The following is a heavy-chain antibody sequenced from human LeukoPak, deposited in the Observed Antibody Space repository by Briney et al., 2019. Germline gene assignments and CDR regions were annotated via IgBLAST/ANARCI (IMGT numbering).Heavy chain of an antibody. Sequence: KPSETLSLTCTVSGGSISSYYWSWIRQPPGKGLEWIGYIYYSGSTNYNPSLKSRVTISADTSKNQFSLKLNSVTAADTAVYYCARVVYSGYDFRGAMDVWGKGTTVTVSS. J-gene: IGHJ6*03. V-gene: IGHV4-59*08. CDR1: GGSISSYY. D-gene: IGHD5-12*01. CDR2: IYYSGST. CDR3: ARVVYSGYDFRGAMDV.